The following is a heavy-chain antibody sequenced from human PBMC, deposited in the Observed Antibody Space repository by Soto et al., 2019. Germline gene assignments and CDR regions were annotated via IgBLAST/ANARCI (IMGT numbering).Heavy chain of an antibody. CDR1: GYTFSDYY. Sequence: ASVKVSCKASGYTFSDYYMHWVRQAPGQGLEWMGWINANSGGTTYAQKFQGRVTMTRDTSTSTAYMELSRLSSDGTAIYYCARLQIEVAGSNWGQGTLVTVSS. CDR2: INANSGGT. V-gene: IGHV1-2*02. D-gene: IGHD6-19*01. CDR3: ARLQIEVAGSN. J-gene: IGHJ4*02.